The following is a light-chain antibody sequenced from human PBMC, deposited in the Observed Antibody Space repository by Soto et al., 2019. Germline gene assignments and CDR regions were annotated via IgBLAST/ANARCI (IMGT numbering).Light chain of an antibody. CDR2: GAS. Sequence: DIQMAQSPSSLSASIGDRVTITCRASQGISEYLAWYQQRPGNAPNLLIYGASILQSGVPSRFSGSGSVTHFTLTISSLQSEDVATYYCHSYHSIPRTFGQGTTVEIK. V-gene: IGKV1-27*01. CDR3: HSYHSIPRT. CDR1: QGISEY. J-gene: IGKJ1*01.